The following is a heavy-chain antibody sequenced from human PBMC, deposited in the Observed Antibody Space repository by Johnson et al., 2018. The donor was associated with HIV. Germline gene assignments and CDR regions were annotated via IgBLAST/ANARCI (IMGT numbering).Heavy chain of an antibody. Sequence: QVQLVESGGGVVQPGRSLRLSCAASGFTFSSYGMHWVRQAPGKGLEWVAVISYDGSNKYYADSVKGRFTISRDNSKNTLYLQMNSLRAEDTAVYYCAKDQDLNYDFWSGSDDAFDIWGQGTMVTVSS. CDR3: AKDQDLNYDFWSGSDDAFDI. CDR2: ISYDGSNK. D-gene: IGHD3-3*01. J-gene: IGHJ3*02. CDR1: GFTFSSYG. V-gene: IGHV3-30*18.